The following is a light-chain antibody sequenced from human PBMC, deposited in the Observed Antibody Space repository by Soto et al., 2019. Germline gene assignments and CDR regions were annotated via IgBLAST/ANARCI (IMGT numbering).Light chain of an antibody. CDR1: SSDVGGYNY. CDR2: EVS. V-gene: IGLV2-14*01. J-gene: IGLJ1*01. CDR3: SSYSSSSTYV. Sequence: QSALTQPASVSGSPGQSISISCTGTSSDVGGYNYVSGYQQHPGKAPKLMIYEVSNRPSGVSNRFSGSKSGNTASLTISGLQAEDEADYYCSSYSSSSTYVFGAGTKLTVL.